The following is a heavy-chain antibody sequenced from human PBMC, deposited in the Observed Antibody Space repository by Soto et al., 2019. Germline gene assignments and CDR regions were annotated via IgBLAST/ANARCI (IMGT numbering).Heavy chain of an antibody. CDR1: GGTFSSYT. V-gene: IGHV1-69*08. D-gene: IGHD5-12*01. J-gene: IGHJ3*02. CDR2: IIPILGIA. Sequence: QVQLVQSGAEVKKPGSSVKVSCKASGGTFSSYTISWVRQAPGQGLEGMGRIIPILGIANYAQKFQGRVTITADKSTSTAYMELSSLRSEDTAVYYCARDPSGYDSGIDAFDIWGQGTMVTVSS. CDR3: ARDPSGYDSGIDAFDI.